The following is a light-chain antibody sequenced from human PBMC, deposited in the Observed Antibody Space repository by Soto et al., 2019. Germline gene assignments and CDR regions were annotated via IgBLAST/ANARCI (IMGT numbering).Light chain of an antibody. CDR3: QQYNSYWT. CDR2: DAS. J-gene: IGKJ1*01. V-gene: IGKV1-5*01. CDR1: QSISSW. Sequence: DILMTQSPSTLSASVGDRVTITCRASQSISSWLAWYQQKPRKAPKLLIYDASSLESGVPSRFSGSGSGTEFTLTISSLQPDDFATYYCQQYNSYWTFGQGTKVEIK.